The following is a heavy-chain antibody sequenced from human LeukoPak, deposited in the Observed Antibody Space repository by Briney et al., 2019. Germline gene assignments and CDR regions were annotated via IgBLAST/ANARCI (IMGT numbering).Heavy chain of an antibody. D-gene: IGHD2-8*01. J-gene: IGHJ4*02. CDR2: MSVYNGNT. V-gene: IGHV1-18*04. CDR3: ARGTKPTPNYFDY. CDR1: NYTFPSNG. Sequence: ASVKVSCKSSNYTFPSNGLNWVRQAPGQGLEWMGWMSVYNGNTNYAQKFQGRVTITTDESTSTAYMELSSLRSEDTAVYYCARGTKPTPNYFDYWGQGTLVTVSS.